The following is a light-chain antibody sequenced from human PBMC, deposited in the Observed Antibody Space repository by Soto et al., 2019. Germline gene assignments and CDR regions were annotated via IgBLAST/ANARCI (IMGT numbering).Light chain of an antibody. J-gene: IGKJ5*01. V-gene: IGKV3-20*01. CDR1: QTVRNNY. CDR2: DAS. Sequence: ETVMTQSPGTLSLSPGERATLSCRASQTVRNNYLAWYQQKPGQAPRLLIYDASSRATGTPDRFSGSGSGTDFTLTISRLEPEDLAVYYCQQYGSSPGVTFGQGTRLEIK. CDR3: QQYGSSPGVT.